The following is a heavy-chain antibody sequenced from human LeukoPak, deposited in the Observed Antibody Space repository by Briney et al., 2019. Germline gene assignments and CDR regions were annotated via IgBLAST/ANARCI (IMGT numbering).Heavy chain of an antibody. J-gene: IGHJ6*04. CDR1: GFTFSSYS. CDR3: AELGITMIGGV. Sequence: GGSLRLSCAASGFTFSSYSMNWVRQAPGKGLEWVSSIDSTSSYIFYADSVKGRFTISRDNAKNSLYLQMNSLRADDTAVYYCAELGITMIGGVWGKGTTVTISS. V-gene: IGHV3-21*01. CDR2: IDSTSSYI. D-gene: IGHD3-10*02.